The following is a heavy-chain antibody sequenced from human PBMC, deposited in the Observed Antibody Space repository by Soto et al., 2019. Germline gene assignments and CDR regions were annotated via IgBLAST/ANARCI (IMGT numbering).Heavy chain of an antibody. Sequence: QVQLVESGGGVVQPGRSLRLSCAASGFTFSSYAMHWVRQAPGKGLEWVAVISYDGSNKYYADSVKGRFTISRDNSKNTLYLQMNSLRAEDTAVYYCARDLDPRGFDYWGQGTLVTVSS. D-gene: IGHD3-3*01. CDR2: ISYDGSNK. CDR3: ARDLDPRGFDY. V-gene: IGHV3-30-3*01. CDR1: GFTFSSYA. J-gene: IGHJ4*02.